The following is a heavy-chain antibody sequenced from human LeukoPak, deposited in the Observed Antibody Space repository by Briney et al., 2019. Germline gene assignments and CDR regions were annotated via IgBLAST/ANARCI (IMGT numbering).Heavy chain of an antibody. CDR3: ARDLRSSRSSSGY. CDR2: IETDGDER. J-gene: IGHJ4*02. V-gene: IGHV3-7*01. Sequence: GGSLRLSCVASGFTFSDYWMSWVRQAPGMGLEWVANIETDGDERNYADSVKGRFTISRDNAKNSLYLQMNSLGDEDTAVYYCARDLRSSRSSSGYWGQGTLVTVSS. CDR1: GFTFSDYW. D-gene: IGHD6-19*01.